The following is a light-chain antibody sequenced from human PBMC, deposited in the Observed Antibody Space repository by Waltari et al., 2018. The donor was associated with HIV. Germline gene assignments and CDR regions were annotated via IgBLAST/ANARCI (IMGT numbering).Light chain of an antibody. CDR2: EVF. J-gene: IGLJ2*01. CDR3: ASFASDTTVPV. Sequence: QSALTQPASVSGSPGQSITISCTGTRSAVGGFKLVSWYQQFPGKAPKLIIYEVFNRPSGVSDRFSGSKSGNTASLTISDLQAEDEATYHCASFASDTTVPVFGGGTRLTVL. V-gene: IGLV2-14*01. CDR1: RSAVGGFKL.